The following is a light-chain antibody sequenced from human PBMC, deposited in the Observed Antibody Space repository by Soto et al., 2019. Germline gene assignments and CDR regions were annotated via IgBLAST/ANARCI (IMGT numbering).Light chain of an antibody. CDR3: QQYGSSPPYT. CDR1: QSVSSSY. J-gene: IGKJ2*01. CDR2: GAS. Sequence: EIVLTQSPGTLSLSPGERATLSCRASQSVSSSYLACYQQKPGQAPRLLIYGASSRATGIPDRFSGSGSGTDFNLTISGLEPEDFAVYYCQQYGSSPPYTFGQGTKLDIK. V-gene: IGKV3-20*01.